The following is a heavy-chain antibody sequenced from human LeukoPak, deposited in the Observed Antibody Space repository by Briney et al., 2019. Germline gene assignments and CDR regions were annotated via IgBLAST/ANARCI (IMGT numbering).Heavy chain of an antibody. V-gene: IGHV3-21*01. CDR1: GFTFSRYS. D-gene: IGHD5-24*01. Sequence: GGSLRLSCAGSGFTFSRYSLNWVRQAPGKGLEWVSSISSSSSYIYYADSVKGRFTISRDNAKNSLYLQMNSLRAEDTAVYYCARDHRDGYTVLAYWGQGTLVTVSS. CDR2: ISSSSSYI. CDR3: ARDHRDGYTVLAY. J-gene: IGHJ4*02.